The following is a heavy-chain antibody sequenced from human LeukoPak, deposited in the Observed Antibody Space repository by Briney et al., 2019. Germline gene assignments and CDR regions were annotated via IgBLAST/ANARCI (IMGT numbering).Heavy chain of an antibody. Sequence: PGGSLRLSCAASGVTFSGYSMNWVRQAPGKGLEWVSAITATSLHIYYADSVKGRFTISRDNAKNSLDLQMNSLRAEDTAVYYCARMSGLGGYPPYYMDVWGKGTTVTVSS. V-gene: IGHV3-21*06. CDR1: GVTFSGYS. J-gene: IGHJ6*03. D-gene: IGHD3/OR15-3a*01. CDR2: ITATSLHI. CDR3: ARMSGLGGYPPYYMDV.